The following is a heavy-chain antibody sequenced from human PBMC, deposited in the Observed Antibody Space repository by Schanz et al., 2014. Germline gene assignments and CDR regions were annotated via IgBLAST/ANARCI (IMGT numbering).Heavy chain of an antibody. D-gene: IGHD2-15*01. CDR2: VSASGGGP. Sequence: EVQLVESGGGVVRPGGSLRLSCAASGFGFDDYAMGWVRQAPGKGLEWVSLVSASGGGPFYADSVKGRFTISRDNSRNTVYLQMSSLRAEDTAVYYCVKDDWGDVVVVAANYWGQGAQVIVSS. J-gene: IGHJ4*02. V-gene: IGHV3-23*04. CDR1: GFGFDDYA. CDR3: VKDDWGDVVVVAANY.